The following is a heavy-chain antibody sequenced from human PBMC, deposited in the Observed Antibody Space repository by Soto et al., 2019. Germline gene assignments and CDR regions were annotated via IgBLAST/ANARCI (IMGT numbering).Heavy chain of an antibody. CDR3: ARGGGGYAIRYGNFDP. V-gene: IGHV4-39*01. Sequence: SQTLSLTCTVSGGSISSSSYYWGWIRQPPGMGLEWIGSISYSGSTFYNPSLKSRVTISGDTSKNQFALKLNSVTAADTAVYYCARGGGGYAIRYGNFDPWGQGTLVTVSS. D-gene: IGHD5-12*01. CDR2: ISYSGST. CDR1: GGSISSSSYY. J-gene: IGHJ5*02.